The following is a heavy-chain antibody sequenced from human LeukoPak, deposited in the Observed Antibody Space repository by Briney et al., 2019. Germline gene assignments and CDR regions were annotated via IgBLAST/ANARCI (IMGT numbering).Heavy chain of an antibody. CDR2: IYYSGST. J-gene: IGHJ4*02. Sequence: SETLSLTCSVSGGSLSSYYWSWIRQPPGKGLEWIGYIYYSGSTNYNPSLKSRVIISVDTSKNQFSLKLSSVTAADTAVYYCARGDGSNFDYWGQGTLVTVSS. D-gene: IGHD5-24*01. CDR3: ARGDGSNFDY. V-gene: IGHV4-59*01. CDR1: GGSLSSYY.